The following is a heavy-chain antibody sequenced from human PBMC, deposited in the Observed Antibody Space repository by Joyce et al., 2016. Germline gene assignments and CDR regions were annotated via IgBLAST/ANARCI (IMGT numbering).Heavy chain of an antibody. J-gene: IGHJ4*02. D-gene: IGHD5-24*01. Sequence: EVQLVESGGGLVQPGGSLRLSCAASGFSFNPYSINWVRQAPGKGLWWRSYISASSGTIYDADSVKSRFTISRDNAKNSVYMKMNSLRDEDTAVYYCARVGSTGYTCDYWGQGTLVTVSS. CDR3: ARVGSTGYTCDY. V-gene: IGHV3-48*02. CDR1: GFSFNPYS. CDR2: ISASSGTI.